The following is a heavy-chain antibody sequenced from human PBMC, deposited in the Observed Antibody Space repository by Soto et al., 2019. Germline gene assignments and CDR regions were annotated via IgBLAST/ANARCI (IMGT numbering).Heavy chain of an antibody. D-gene: IGHD2-21*01. CDR3: ARCRDSGLYYFDY. Sequence: EVKLVESGGDLVQPGGALRLSCAASGFTFSNYDMHWVRQATEKGLEWVSTISTAGNTYSPGSVKGRFTISRENAKNSLYLQMNSLRVDDTAVYYFARCRDSGLYYFDYWGQGTLVTVSS. CDR1: GFTFSNYD. CDR2: ISTAGNT. V-gene: IGHV3-13*01. J-gene: IGHJ4*02.